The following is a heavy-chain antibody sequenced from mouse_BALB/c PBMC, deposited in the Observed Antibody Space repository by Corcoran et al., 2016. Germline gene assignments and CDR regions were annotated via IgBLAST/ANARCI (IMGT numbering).Heavy chain of an antibody. J-gene: IGHJ4*01. CDR3: ARSGIYYVNYRDAMDY. CDR1: GYTFTDYN. V-gene: IGHV1-18*01. D-gene: IGHD2-1*01. Sequence: EVQLQQFGAELVKPGASVRISCKASGYTFTDYNMDWVKQSQGKSIEWIGDINPNYDSTSYHQKFKGKATLTVDKSSSTAYMERRSLKAEDTAVYYCARSGIYYVNYRDAMDYWGQGTSVTVSS. CDR2: INPNYDST.